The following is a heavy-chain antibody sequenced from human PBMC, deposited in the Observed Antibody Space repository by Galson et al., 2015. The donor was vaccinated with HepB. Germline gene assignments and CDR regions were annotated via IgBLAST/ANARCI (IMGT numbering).Heavy chain of an antibody. Sequence: SLRLSCAASGFTFSSYSMNWVRQAPGKGLEWVSYISGSSGTVYYADSVKGRFTISRDNAKNSLFLQMSSLRDEDTAVYYCARDLGTYYFGSETHYDPHSFDYWGQGTLVTVSS. CDR2: ISGSSGTV. V-gene: IGHV3-48*02. CDR3: ARDLGTYYFGSETHYDPHSFDY. CDR1: GFTFSSYS. D-gene: IGHD3-10*01. J-gene: IGHJ4*02.